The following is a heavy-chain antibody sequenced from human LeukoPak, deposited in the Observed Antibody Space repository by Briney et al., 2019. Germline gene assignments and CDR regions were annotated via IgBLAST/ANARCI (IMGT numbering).Heavy chain of an antibody. CDR3: ARGGQGVYYDSSGYYPFDY. J-gene: IGHJ4*02. D-gene: IGHD3-22*01. Sequence: ASVKVSCKASGYTFTSYGISWVRQAPGQGLEWMGWISAYNGNTNYAQKLQGRVTMTTDTSTSTACMELRSLRSDDTAVYYCARGGQGVYYDSSGYYPFDYWGQGTLVTVSS. CDR2: ISAYNGNT. V-gene: IGHV1-18*01. CDR1: GYTFTSYG.